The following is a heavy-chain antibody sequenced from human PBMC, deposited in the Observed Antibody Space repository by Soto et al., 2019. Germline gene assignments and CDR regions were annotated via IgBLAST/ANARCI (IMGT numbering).Heavy chain of an antibody. V-gene: IGHV1-24*01. D-gene: IGHD3-16*01. CDR2: FDPEDGET. J-gene: IGHJ3*02. CDR1: GYTLTELS. CDR3: ATTVGWGPDAFDI. Sequence: ASVKVSCKVSGYTLTELSMHWVRQAPGKGLEWMGGFDPEDGETIYAQKFQGRVTMTEATSTDTAYMELSSLRSEDTAVYYCATTVGWGPDAFDIWGQGTMVTVSS.